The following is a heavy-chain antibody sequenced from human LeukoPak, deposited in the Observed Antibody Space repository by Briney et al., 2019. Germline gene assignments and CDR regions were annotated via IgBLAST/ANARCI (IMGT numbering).Heavy chain of an antibody. J-gene: IGHJ4*02. Sequence: SETLSLTCTVSGGSISSYYWSWIRQPLGKGLEGIGYIYYSGTTNYNPSLKSRVTISVDTSKNQFSLTLSSVTVADTAVYYCERVAYSSAWSYLYYWGQGTLGTVSS. D-gene: IGHD6-19*01. CDR1: GGSISSYY. CDR3: ERVAYSSAWSYLYY. CDR2: IYYSGTT. V-gene: IGHV4-59*01.